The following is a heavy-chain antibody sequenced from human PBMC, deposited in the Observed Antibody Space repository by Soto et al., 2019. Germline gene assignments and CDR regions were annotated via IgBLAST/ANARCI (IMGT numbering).Heavy chain of an antibody. CDR3: AETTGWSGFGY. Sequence: QMQLQESGPGLVKPSETMSLTCTASGASISNYYWNWIRQPPGKGLEWIGHIYNGESTNYNPSLKSRVTISVDPSTNPFSLKLGSVTAADTAVYYCAETTGWSGFGYWGQGILVTVSS. CDR2: IYNGEST. J-gene: IGHJ4*02. CDR1: GASISNYY. D-gene: IGHD6-19*01. V-gene: IGHV4-59*01.